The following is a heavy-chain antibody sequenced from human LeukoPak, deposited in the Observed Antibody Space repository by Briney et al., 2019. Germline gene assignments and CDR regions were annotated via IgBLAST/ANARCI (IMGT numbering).Heavy chain of an antibody. Sequence: GGSLRLSCAASGFTFSSYVMHWVRQAPGKGLEWVAIISYDGSNEYYADSVKGRFTISRDNSKNTLYLQMNSLRAEDTAVYYCARAGICSGGSCYSRIFDYWGQGTLVTVSS. V-gene: IGHV3-30*04. CDR2: ISYDGSNE. CDR1: GFTFSSYV. J-gene: IGHJ4*02. CDR3: ARAGICSGGSCYSRIFDY. D-gene: IGHD2-15*01.